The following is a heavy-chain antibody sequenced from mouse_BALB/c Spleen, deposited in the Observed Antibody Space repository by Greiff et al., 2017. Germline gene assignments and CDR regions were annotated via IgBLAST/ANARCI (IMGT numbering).Heavy chain of an antibody. Sequence: VQLMESGAELVRPGPSVTMSCKASGYAFTNYWIDWVKQRPGKGLEWIGVINPGSGGTNYTEKFKGKATLTADKSSSTAYMQLSILTSDDSAVYFCASKAYYYGCFAYWGQGTLITVSA. V-gene: IGHV1-54*01. CDR3: ASKAYYYGCFAY. CDR2: INPGSGGT. CDR1: GYAFTNYW. D-gene: IGHD1-1*01. J-gene: IGHJ3*01.